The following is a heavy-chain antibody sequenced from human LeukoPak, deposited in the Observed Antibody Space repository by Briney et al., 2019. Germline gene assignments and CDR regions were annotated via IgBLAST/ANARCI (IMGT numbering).Heavy chain of an antibody. J-gene: IGHJ4*02. CDR1: GGSISSYY. D-gene: IGHD4/OR15-4a*01. CDR2: IYYSGST. CDR3: ARRDGANSYYFDY. Sequence: SETLSLTCTVSGGSISSYYWSWIRQPPGKGLEWIGYIYYSGSTNYNPSLKSRVTISVDTSKNQFSLKLSSVTAADTAVYYCARRDGANSYYFDYWGQGTLVTASS. V-gene: IGHV4-59*08.